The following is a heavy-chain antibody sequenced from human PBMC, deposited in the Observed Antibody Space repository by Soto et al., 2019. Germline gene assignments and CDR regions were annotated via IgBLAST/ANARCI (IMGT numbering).Heavy chain of an antibody. CDR2: ISAYTGNT. V-gene: IGHV1-18*04. CDR3: ATAYYYDRSGSVPYYFDY. J-gene: IGHJ4*02. CDR1: GNIFTKDG. Sequence: VPVKGACKGSGNIFTKDGITWVRQAQKKGLEWMGWISAYTGNTNYAQKLQGRVTMTIDTSTRTAYMELRSLVSDDTAMYYCATAYYYDRSGSVPYYFDYCGERTLVTVSS. D-gene: IGHD3-22*01.